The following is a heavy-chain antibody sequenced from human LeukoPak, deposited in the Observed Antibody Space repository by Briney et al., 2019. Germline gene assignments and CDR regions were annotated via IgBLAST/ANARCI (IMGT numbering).Heavy chain of an antibody. V-gene: IGHV4-61*02. CDR2: IYTSGST. D-gene: IGHD3-3*01. Sequence: SQTLSLTCTVSGGSISSGSYYWSWIRQPAGKGLEWIGRIYTSGSTNYNPSLKSRVTISVDTSKNQFSLKLSSVTAADTAVYYCARTRFTIFGVVIAGCFDPWGQGTLVTVSS. CDR1: GGSISSGSYY. CDR3: ARTRFTIFGVVIAGCFDP. J-gene: IGHJ5*02.